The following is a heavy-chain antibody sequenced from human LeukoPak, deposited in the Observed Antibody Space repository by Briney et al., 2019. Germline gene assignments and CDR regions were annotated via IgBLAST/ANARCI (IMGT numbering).Heavy chain of an antibody. D-gene: IGHD1-26*01. V-gene: IGHV3-7*01. CDR3: ARDAEQLNV. CDR2: IKKDGSEK. CDR1: GLTFRNYY. J-gene: IGHJ3*01. Sequence: GGSLRLSCVASGLTFRNYYMSWVRQAPGKGLEWVANIKKDGSEKNYADAVKGRFTISRDNAKNTVSLQMNSLRVEDTAVYYCARDAEQLNVWGQGTVVIVSS.